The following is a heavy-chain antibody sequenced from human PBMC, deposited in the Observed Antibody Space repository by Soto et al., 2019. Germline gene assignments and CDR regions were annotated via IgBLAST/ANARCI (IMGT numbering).Heavy chain of an antibody. J-gene: IGHJ6*02. V-gene: IGHV3-15*07. CDR1: GFTFTNAW. CDR2: IKSKTDGGTT. Sequence: GGSLRLSCAASGFTFTNAWMNWVRQAPGKGLEWVGRIKSKTDGGTTDYAAPVKGRFTISRDDSKNTLYLQMNSLKTEDTAVYYCTTDPTIFAQPYYYGTDVWGQGTTVTVSS. D-gene: IGHD3-9*01. CDR3: TTDPTIFAQPYYYGTDV.